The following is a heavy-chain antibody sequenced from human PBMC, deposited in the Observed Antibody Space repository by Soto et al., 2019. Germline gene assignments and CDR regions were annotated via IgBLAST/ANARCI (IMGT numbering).Heavy chain of an antibody. CDR1: DDSSSSYK. V-gene: IGHV4-59*08. D-gene: IGHD3-10*01. Sequence: QVQLQESGPGLVKPSETLSLTCTVSDDSSSSYKWSWIRQPPGRRLEWIGYIDSSGGTSYNPSLQCRVTISVDTSTKQFSLNLSSVTAADKAVYYCVRQGFGRLHGLVDVWGQGTTVTVAS. CDR2: IDSSGGT. CDR3: VRQGFGRLHGLVDV. J-gene: IGHJ6*02.